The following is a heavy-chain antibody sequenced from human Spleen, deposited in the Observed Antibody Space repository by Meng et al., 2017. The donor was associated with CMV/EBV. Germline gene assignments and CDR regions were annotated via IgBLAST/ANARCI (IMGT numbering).Heavy chain of an antibody. J-gene: IGHJ4*02. CDR1: GYIFSTYA. CDR3: ARASDWLLRGDFDY. CDR2: INVGNGDT. D-gene: IGHD3-9*01. Sequence: QVQLVQSGAEVKKPGASVKVSCKASGYIFSTYAIHWVRQAPGQGLEWMGWINVGNGDTKFSQKVQGRVTLTRDTSASTAYMRLSSLRSEDTAVYYCARASDWLLRGDFDYWGQGTLVTVSS. V-gene: IGHV1-3*01.